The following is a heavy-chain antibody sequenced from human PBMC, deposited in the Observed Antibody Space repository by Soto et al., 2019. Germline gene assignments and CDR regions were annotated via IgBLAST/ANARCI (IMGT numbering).Heavy chain of an antibody. CDR2: INYSGST. CDR1: GGSISSSSYY. Sequence: SETLSLTCTVPGGSISSSSYYWGWIRQPPGKGLEWIGSINYSGSTYYNPSLKSRVTISVDTSKNQFSLKLSSVTAADTAVYYCARLGPIVPNGFDPWGQGTLVTVSS. CDR3: ARLGPIVPNGFDP. D-gene: IGHD2-2*01. V-gene: IGHV4-39*01. J-gene: IGHJ5*02.